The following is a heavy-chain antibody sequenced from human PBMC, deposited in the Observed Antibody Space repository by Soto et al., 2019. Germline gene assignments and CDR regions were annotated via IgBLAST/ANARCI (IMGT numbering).Heavy chain of an antibody. D-gene: IGHD3-22*01. V-gene: IGHV1-46*01. CDR2: INPSGGST. Sequence: ASVKVSCKASGYTFTSYYMHWVRQAPGQGLEWMGIINPSGGSTSYAQKFQGRVTMTRDTSTSTVYMELSSLRSEDTAVYYCARAGTGGSSGYYRYFDYWGQGTLVTVPQ. J-gene: IGHJ4*02. CDR1: GYTFTSYY. CDR3: ARAGTGGSSGYYRYFDY.